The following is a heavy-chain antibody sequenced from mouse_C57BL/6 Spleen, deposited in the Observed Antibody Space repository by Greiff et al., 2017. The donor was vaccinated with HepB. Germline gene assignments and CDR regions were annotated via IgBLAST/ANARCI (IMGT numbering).Heavy chain of an antibody. CDR3: ARDGSSYGRVDY. J-gene: IGHJ2*01. CDR1: GFTFSSYA. CDR2: ISSGGDYI. V-gene: IGHV5S21*01. D-gene: IGHD1-1*01. Sequence: EVKLVESGEGLVKPGGSLKLSCAASGFTFSSYAMSWVRQTPEKRLEWVAYISSGGDYIYYADTVKGRFTISRDNARNTLYLQMSSLKSEDTAMYYCARDGSSYGRVDYWGQGTTLTVSS.